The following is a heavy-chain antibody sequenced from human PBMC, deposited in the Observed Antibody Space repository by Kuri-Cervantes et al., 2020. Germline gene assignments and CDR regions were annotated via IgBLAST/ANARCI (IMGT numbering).Heavy chain of an antibody. V-gene: IGHV4-59*13. CDR2: IYYSGST. CDR1: GGSISSYY. Sequence: ESLKISCTVSGGSISSYYWSWIRQPPGKGLEWIGYIYYSGSTNYNPSLKSRVTISVDTSKNQFSLKLSSVTAADTAVYYCARDSYGDRTPGDYWGQGTLVTVSS. J-gene: IGHJ4*02. CDR3: ARDSYGDRTPGDY. D-gene: IGHD4-17*01.